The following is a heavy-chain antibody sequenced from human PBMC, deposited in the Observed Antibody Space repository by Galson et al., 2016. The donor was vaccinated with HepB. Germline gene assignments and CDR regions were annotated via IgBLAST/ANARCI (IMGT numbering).Heavy chain of an antibody. D-gene: IGHD3/OR15-3a*01. J-gene: IGHJ4*02. Sequence: SETLSLTCTVSGGSVTSTSYYWAWIRQPPRKGLEWIGSLYYTGTTYYNPSLKSRVPISVDTSKNQFSLKLTSVTAADTAVYYCARDGEDGAGPPTYDFYFDYWGQGTLVTVSS. CDR3: ARDGEDGAGPPTYDFYFDY. V-gene: IGHV4-39*02. CDR2: LYYTGTT. CDR1: GGSVTSTSYY.